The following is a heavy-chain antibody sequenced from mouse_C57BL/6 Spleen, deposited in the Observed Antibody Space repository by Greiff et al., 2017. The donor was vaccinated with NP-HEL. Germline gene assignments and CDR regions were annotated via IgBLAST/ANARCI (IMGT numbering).Heavy chain of an antibody. CDR2: IYPGDGDT. CDR3: TRGAAQVDY. Sequence: QVQLQQSGPELVKPGASVKISCKASGYAFSSSWMNWVKQRPGKGLEWIGRIYPGDGDTNYNGKFKGKATLTADKSSSTADMQLSSLTSEDSAIYFCTRGAAQVDYWGQGTTLSDSS. D-gene: IGHD3-2*02. CDR1: GYAFSSSW. V-gene: IGHV1-82*01. J-gene: IGHJ2*01.